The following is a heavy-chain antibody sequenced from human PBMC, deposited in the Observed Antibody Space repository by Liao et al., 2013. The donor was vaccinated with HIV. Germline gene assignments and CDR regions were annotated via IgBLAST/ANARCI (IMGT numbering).Heavy chain of an antibody. CDR1: GGSISSGSYY. V-gene: IGHV4-61*02. J-gene: IGHJ3*02. CDR3: ARENSDAFDI. D-gene: IGHD1/OR15-1a*01. Sequence: QVQLQESGPGLVKPSQTLSLTCTVSGGSISSGSYYWSWIRQPAGKGLEWIGHIYTSGSTNYNPSLKSRVTLSVDTSKNQFSLKLSSVTAADTAVYYCARENSDAFDIWGQGTMVTVSS. CDR2: IYTSGST.